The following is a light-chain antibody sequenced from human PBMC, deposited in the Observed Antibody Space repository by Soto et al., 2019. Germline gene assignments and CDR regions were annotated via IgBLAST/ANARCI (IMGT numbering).Light chain of an antibody. CDR3: QSYDSSLSVV. CDR2: GNS. V-gene: IGLV1-40*01. Sequence: QSVLTQPPSVSGXPGQRVTIXCTGSSSNIGAGYDVHWYQQLPGTAPKLLIYGNSNRPSGVPDRFSGSKSGTSASLAITGLQAEDEADYYCQSYDSSLSVVFGGGTKLTVL. J-gene: IGLJ2*01. CDR1: SSNIGAGYD.